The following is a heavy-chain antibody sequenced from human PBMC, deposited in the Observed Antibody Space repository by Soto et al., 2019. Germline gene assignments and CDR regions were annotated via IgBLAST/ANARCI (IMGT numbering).Heavy chain of an antibody. Sequence: QVQLVQSGAEVKKPGSSVKVSCKASGGTFSSYAISWVRQAPGQGLEWMGGIIPIFGTANYAQKFQGRVTITADESTSTAYMELGSRRSEDTAAYYCAREAIFGVVGYGMDVWGQGTTVTVSS. CDR2: IIPIFGTA. CDR1: GGTFSSYA. CDR3: AREAIFGVVGYGMDV. J-gene: IGHJ6*02. V-gene: IGHV1-69*12. D-gene: IGHD3-3*01.